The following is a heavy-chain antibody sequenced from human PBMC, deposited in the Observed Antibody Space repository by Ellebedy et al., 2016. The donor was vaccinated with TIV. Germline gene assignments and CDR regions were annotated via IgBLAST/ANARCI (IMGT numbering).Heavy chain of an antibody. D-gene: IGHD4-17*01. CDR1: GFSFRSYW. Sequence: PGGSLRLSCVASGFSFRSYWMSWVRQAPGKGLEWVANIYQDGSNQYYVDSVKGRFTISRDNADNSLFLQMNRLRAEDTAVYFCARRGSYGDYAVQINSWFDTWGRGTLVAVSS. CDR2: IYQDGSNQ. CDR3: ARRGSYGDYAVQINSWFDT. J-gene: IGHJ5*02. V-gene: IGHV3-7*01.